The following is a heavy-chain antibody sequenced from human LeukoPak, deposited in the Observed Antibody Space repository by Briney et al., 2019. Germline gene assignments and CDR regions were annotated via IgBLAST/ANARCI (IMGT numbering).Heavy chain of an antibody. CDR2: ISSSGSTI. CDR1: GFSFSSYS. D-gene: IGHD3-10*02. J-gene: IGHJ6*04. Sequence: GGSLRLSCAASGFSFSSYSINWVRQAPGKGLEWLSYISSSGSTIYYADSVKGRFTISRDNAKNSLYLQMNSLRAEDTAVYYCAELGITMIGGVWGKGTTVTISS. V-gene: IGHV3-48*04. CDR3: AELGITMIGGV.